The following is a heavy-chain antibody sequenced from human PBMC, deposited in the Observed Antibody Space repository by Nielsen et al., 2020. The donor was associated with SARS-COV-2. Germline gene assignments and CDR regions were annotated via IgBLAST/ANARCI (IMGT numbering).Heavy chain of an antibody. CDR2: ISSSSSTT. D-gene: IGHD2-15*01. CDR1: GFSFSSYS. CDR3: AKDLSLATDWPGY. J-gene: IGHJ4*02. Sequence: GGSLRLSCAGSGFSFSSYSMNWVRQAPGKGLEWVSYISSSSSTTYYTDSAKGRFTISRDNGKNSVYLQMNSLMDEDTAVYYCAKDLSLATDWPGYWGQGTLVTVSS. V-gene: IGHV3-48*02.